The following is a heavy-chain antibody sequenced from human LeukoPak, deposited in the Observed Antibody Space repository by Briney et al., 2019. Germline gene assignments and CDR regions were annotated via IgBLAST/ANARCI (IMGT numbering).Heavy chain of an antibody. J-gene: IGHJ4*02. CDR2: IIPILGIA. CDR3: ARTELTGDLVFDY. CDR1: GGTFSSYT. D-gene: IGHD7-27*01. Sequence: SVKVSCKASGGTFSSYTISWVRQAPGQGLEWMGRIIPILGIANYAQKFQGGVTITADKSTSTAYMELSSLRSEDTAVYYCARTELTGDLVFDYWGQGTLVTVSS. V-gene: IGHV1-69*02.